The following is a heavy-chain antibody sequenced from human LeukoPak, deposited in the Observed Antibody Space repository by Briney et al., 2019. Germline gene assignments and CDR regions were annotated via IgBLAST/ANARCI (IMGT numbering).Heavy chain of an antibody. D-gene: IGHD5-24*01. CDR3: AKGEMATISHFDY. CDR1: GFTFSVYA. V-gene: IGHV3-30-3*01. CDR2: ISYDGSNK. J-gene: IGHJ4*02. Sequence: GGSLRLSCTTSGFTFSVYAIHWVRQAPGKGLEWVAVISYDGSNKYYADSVKGRFSISRDNSKNTLYLQMNSLRAEDTAVYYCAKGEMATISHFDYWGQGTLVTVSS.